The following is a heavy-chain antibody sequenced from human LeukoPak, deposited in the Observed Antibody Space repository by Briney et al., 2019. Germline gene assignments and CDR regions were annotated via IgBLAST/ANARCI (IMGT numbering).Heavy chain of an antibody. D-gene: IGHD3-16*01. CDR3: TKDSQGSYDGFWYGTYGMDV. CDR1: GFSFNTFA. CDR2: ISDYP. J-gene: IGHJ6*02. V-gene: IGHV3-23*05. Sequence: GGSLRLSCVASGFSFNTFALTWVRQAPGKGLEWVSTISDYPHYADSVRGRFTISRDNSRKTVFLQMNSLTPEDAATYYCTKDSQGSYDGFWYGTYGMDVWGQGTTVTVSS.